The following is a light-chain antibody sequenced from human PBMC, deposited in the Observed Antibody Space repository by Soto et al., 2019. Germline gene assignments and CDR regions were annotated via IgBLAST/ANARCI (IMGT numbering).Light chain of an antibody. CDR2: DAS. Sequence: DIQMTQSPSTLSASVGDRVTITCRASQSISTWLAWYQQKPGKAPKLLIYDASSLESGVPSRFGGGGSGTEFTLTISSLQPDDFAIYYCQQYYSYPPTFGGGTKV. J-gene: IGKJ4*01. V-gene: IGKV1-5*01. CDR1: QSISTW. CDR3: QQYYSYPPT.